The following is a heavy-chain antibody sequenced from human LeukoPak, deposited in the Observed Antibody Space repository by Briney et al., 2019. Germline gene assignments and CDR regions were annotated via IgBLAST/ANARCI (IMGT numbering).Heavy chain of an antibody. Sequence: SVKVSCKASGGTFSSYAISWVRQAPGQGLEWMGRTIPIFATANYPQKFQGRVTINTGESTSAAYMDLSSLRSEDTAVYYCARERLAGDAFDIWGQGTMVAVSA. V-gene: IGHV1-69*05. CDR3: ARERLAGDAFDI. CDR1: GGTFSSYA. CDR2: TIPIFATA. J-gene: IGHJ3*02. D-gene: IGHD6-25*01.